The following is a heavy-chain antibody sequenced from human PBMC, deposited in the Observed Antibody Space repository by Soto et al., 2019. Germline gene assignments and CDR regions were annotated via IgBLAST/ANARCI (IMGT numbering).Heavy chain of an antibody. J-gene: IGHJ4*02. CDR1: GFTFSTYA. V-gene: IGHV3-23*01. D-gene: IGHD7-27*01. CDR2: ISGHDDST. Sequence: GGSLRLSCAASGFTFSTYAMTWVRQAPGKGLEWVSVISGHDDSTYYADSVKGRFTISRDNSKNTLYLQMTSLRVEDTAIYYCAKGGDNDNWGRGTLVTGSS. CDR3: AKGGDNDN.